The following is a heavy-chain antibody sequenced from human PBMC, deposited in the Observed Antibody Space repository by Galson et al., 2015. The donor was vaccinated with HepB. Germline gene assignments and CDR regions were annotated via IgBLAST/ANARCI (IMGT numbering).Heavy chain of an antibody. CDR2: INPNSGGT. D-gene: IGHD3-10*01. V-gene: IGHV1-2*02. CDR1: GYTFTGYY. CDR3: ASIGGPVRGVIITPPKPTDY. J-gene: IGHJ4*02. Sequence: SVKVSCKASGYTFTGYYMHWVRQAPGLGLEWMGWINPNSGGTNYAQKFQGRVTMTRDTSISTAYMELSRLRSDDTAVYYCASIGGPVRGVIITPPKPTDYWGQGTLVTVSS.